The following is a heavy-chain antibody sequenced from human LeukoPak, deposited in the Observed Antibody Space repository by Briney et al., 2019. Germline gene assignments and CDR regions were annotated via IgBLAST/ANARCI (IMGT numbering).Heavy chain of an antibody. CDR2: IYHSGST. CDR1: GGSIGSGGYS. V-gene: IGHV4-30-2*01. D-gene: IGHD3-10*01. CDR3: ARADTGRPNFDY. J-gene: IGHJ4*02. Sequence: SQTLSLTCAVSGGSIGSGGYSWSWIRQPPGKGLEWMGYIYHSGSTYYNPSLKSRVTISVDRSKNQFSLKLSSVTAADTAVYYCARADTGRPNFDYWGQGTLVTVSS.